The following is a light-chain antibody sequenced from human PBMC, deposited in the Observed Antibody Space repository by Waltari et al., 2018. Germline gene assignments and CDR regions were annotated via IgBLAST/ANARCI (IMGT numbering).Light chain of an antibody. CDR3: AAWDGTVSAVA. V-gene: IGLV1-47*01. CDR2: RNS. Sequence: QSVLAQPPSASGTPGQRVIISCSGSRSNIEYSCVYWYQQFPGTAPKVLIQRNSQRPPGVPDRFRGYQSCPAGSLAISGLRPEDGADYFCAAWDGTVSAVAFGGGTKLTVL. J-gene: IGLJ2*01. CDR1: RSNIEYSC.